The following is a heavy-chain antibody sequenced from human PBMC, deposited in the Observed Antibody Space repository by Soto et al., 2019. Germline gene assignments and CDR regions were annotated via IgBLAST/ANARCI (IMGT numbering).Heavy chain of an antibody. D-gene: IGHD6-6*01. CDR3: ARGGGIAALPREPAPNYYYGMDV. Sequence: QVQLVQSGAEVKKPGAAVKVSCKASGYTFTSYDINWVRQATGQGLEWMGWMNPNSGNTGYAQKFQGRVTMTRNTSTSTAYMELSSLRSEDTAVYYCARGGGIAALPREPAPNYYYGMDVWGQGTTVTVSS. CDR1: GYTFTSYD. V-gene: IGHV1-8*01. J-gene: IGHJ6*02. CDR2: MNPNSGNT.